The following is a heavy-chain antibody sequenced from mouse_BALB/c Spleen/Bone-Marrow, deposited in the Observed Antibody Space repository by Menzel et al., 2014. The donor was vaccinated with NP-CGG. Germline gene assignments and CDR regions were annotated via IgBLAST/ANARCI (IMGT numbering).Heavy chain of an antibody. Sequence: EVKVEESGGGLVQPGGSLKLSCAASGFTFSNYGMSWVRQTPDKRLEFVATINTNGGDTYYPDSVRGRFTISRDNAKNTLYLQMSSLKSEDTAIYYCARGADYVSWFAYWGQGTLVAVSA. CDR3: ARGADYVSWFAY. CDR1: GFTFSNYG. J-gene: IGHJ3*01. CDR2: INTNGGDT. V-gene: IGHV5-6-3*01. D-gene: IGHD2-4*01.